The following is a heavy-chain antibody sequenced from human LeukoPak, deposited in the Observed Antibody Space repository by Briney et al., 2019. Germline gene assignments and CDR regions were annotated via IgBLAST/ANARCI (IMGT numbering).Heavy chain of an antibody. Sequence: ASVKVSCKVSGYTLTELSMHWVRQAPGKGLEWMGGFDPEDGETIYAQKFQGRVTITKDESTRTVYLELTSLTSDDTAVYYCARDVHGDYGSGWFDPWGQGTLVSVSS. V-gene: IGHV1-24*01. D-gene: IGHD4-17*01. CDR2: FDPEDGET. CDR1: GYTLTELS. CDR3: ARDVHGDYGSGWFDP. J-gene: IGHJ5*02.